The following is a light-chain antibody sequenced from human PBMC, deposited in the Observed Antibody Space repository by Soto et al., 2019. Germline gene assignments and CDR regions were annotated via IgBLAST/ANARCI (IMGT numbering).Light chain of an antibody. Sequence: EIVMAQSPATLSVSQGERATLSCRASQSVSSNLAWYQQKPGQAPRLLIYGASTRATGISDRFSGSGSGTDFTLTISSLQSEDFAVYYCQQYNNWLTWTFGQGTKVDIK. CDR2: GAS. CDR3: QQYNNWLTWT. J-gene: IGKJ1*01. CDR1: QSVSSN. V-gene: IGKV3-15*01.